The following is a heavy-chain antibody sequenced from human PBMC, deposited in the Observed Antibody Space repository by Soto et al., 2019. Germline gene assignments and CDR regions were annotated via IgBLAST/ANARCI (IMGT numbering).Heavy chain of an antibody. CDR1: GGTFSSYA. J-gene: IGHJ6*02. D-gene: IGHD2-2*01. Sequence: QVQLVQSGAEVKKPGSSVKVSCKASGGTFSSYAISWVRQAPGQGLEWMGGIIPIFGTANYAQKFQGRVTITADESTSTAYMELSRLRPEDTALYYCARQNIVVVPAAIADILYYYGMDVWGQGTTVTVSS. CDR3: ARQNIVVVPAAIADILYYYGMDV. V-gene: IGHV1-69*01. CDR2: IIPIFGTA.